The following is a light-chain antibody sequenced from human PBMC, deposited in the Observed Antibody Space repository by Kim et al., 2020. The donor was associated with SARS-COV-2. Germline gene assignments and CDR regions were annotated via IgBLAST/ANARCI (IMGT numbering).Light chain of an antibody. V-gene: IGKV3D-20*01. CDR3: QQYGSSPPVT. CDR1: QSVSSSY. CDR2: DAS. J-gene: IGKJ4*01. Sequence: ETVLTQSPGTLSLSPGERATLSCRASQSVSSSYLAWYQQKPGLAPRLLIYDASSRATGIPDRFSGSGSGTDFTLTISRLEPEDFAVYYCQQYGSSPPVTFGGGTKVDIK.